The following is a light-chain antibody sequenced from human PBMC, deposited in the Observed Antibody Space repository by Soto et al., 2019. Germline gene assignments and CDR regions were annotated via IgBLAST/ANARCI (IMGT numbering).Light chain of an antibody. Sequence: DIQMTQSPSTLSASVGDRVTITCRASQSISSWLAWYQQKPGKAPKLLIYQAFSLESGVPSRFSGSGSGTEFTLTISSLQPDDFATYYCQQYNSSPWTFCQGTKVEIK. V-gene: IGKV1-5*03. CDR1: QSISSW. J-gene: IGKJ1*01. CDR2: QAF. CDR3: QQYNSSPWT.